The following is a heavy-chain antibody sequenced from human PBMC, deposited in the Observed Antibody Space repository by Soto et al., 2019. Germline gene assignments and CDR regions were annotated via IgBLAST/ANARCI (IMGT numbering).Heavy chain of an antibody. D-gene: IGHD2-2*01. CDR2: FDPEDGET. CDR1: GYTLTELS. J-gene: IGHJ6*02. Sequence: ASVKVSCKVSGYTLTELSMHWVRQAPGKGLEWMGGFDPEDGETIYAQKFQGRVTMTEDTSTDTAYMELSSLRSEDTAVYYCATSVIHGTGNIVVVPAATYQALNGMDVWGQGATVTVSS. CDR3: ATSVIHGTGNIVVVPAATYQALNGMDV. V-gene: IGHV1-24*01.